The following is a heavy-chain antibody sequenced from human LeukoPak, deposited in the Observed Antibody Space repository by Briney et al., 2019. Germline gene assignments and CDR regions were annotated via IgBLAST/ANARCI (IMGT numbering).Heavy chain of an antibody. J-gene: IGHJ4*02. CDR2: ISGSGDNT. D-gene: IGHD3-10*01. V-gene: IGHV3-23*01. CDR3: AKVWFGEVSYFDN. Sequence: PGGSLRLSCAASGFTFSSYAMNWVRQAPGKGLEWVSAISGSGDNTYYADSVKGRFTISRDNSKNTLYLQMNSLRAEDTAIYYCAKVWFGEVSYFDNWGQGTLVTVSS. CDR1: GFTFSSYA.